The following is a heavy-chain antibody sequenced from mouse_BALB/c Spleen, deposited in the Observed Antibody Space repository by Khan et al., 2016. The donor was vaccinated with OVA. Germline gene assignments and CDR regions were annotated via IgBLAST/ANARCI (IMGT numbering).Heavy chain of an antibody. J-gene: IGHJ3*01. CDR3: ERGRDY. CDR2: ISYSGST. V-gene: IGHV3-2*02. Sequence: EVQLQESGPGLVKPSQSLSLTCTVTGYSITSDYAWNWIRQFPGNKLEWMGYISYSGSTSYTPSLKSRISITRDTSKNQFFLQLNSVTTEDTATYYYERGRDYWGQGTLVTVSA. CDR1: GYSITSDYA.